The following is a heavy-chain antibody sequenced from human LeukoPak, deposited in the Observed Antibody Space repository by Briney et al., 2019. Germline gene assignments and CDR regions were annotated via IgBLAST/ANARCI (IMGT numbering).Heavy chain of an antibody. V-gene: IGHV1-69*01. D-gene: IGHD1-26*01. CDR1: GGTFIGYA. CDR2: IIPIFGTA. Sequence: ASVKVSCKASGGTFIGYAISWVRQAPGQGLEWMGGIIPIFGTANYAQKFQGRVTITADESTSTAYMELSSLRSEDTAVYYCARESGSYIDYWGQGTLVTVSS. J-gene: IGHJ4*02. CDR3: ARESGSYIDY.